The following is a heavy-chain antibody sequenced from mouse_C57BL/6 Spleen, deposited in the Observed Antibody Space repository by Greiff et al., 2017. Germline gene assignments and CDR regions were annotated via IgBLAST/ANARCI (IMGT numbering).Heavy chain of an antibody. CDR3: ARYEYDGYFDD. D-gene: IGHD2-4*01. CDR2: ISDDGSN. CDR1: GYSITSGYY. Sequence: LQESGPGLVKPSQSLSLTCSVTGYSITSGYYWNWIRQFPGNKLEWMGYISDDGSNNYNPSLKNRISITRDTSKNQFFLKLNSVTTEDTATYYCARYEYDGYFDDWGQGTTRTVSS. V-gene: IGHV3-6*01. J-gene: IGHJ2*01.